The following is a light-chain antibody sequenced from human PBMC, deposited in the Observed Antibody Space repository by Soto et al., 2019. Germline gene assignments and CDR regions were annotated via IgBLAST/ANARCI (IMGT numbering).Light chain of an antibody. CDR3: SSYISTSTPLV. CDR1: SSDVGGYNY. V-gene: IGLV2-14*01. CDR2: DVS. Sequence: QSALTQPASGSGSPGQSITISCTGTSSDVGGYNYVSWYQQDPGKAPKLMIYDVSNRPSGVSYRFSGSKSGNTASLTISGLQAEDEADYYCSSYISTSTPLVFGTGTKVTVL. J-gene: IGLJ1*01.